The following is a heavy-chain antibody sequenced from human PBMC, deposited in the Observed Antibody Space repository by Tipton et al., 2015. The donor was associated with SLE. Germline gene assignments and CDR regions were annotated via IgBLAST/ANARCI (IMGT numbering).Heavy chain of an antibody. D-gene: IGHD6-19*01. Sequence: SLRLSCAASGFTFRRYSMNWVRQAPGKGLEWVSCMTSRSSYIYCADSVKGRFTISRDNAKNSLYLQMNSLRAEDTAVYYCARAPVGQWLAYFDYWGQGTLVTVSS. CDR2: MTSRSSYI. V-gene: IGHV3-21*01. CDR1: GFTFRRYS. J-gene: IGHJ4*02. CDR3: ARAPVGQWLAYFDY.